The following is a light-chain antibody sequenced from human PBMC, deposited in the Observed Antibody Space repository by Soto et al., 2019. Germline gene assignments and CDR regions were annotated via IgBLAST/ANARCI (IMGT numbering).Light chain of an antibody. CDR3: QQYNTYPWT. CDR1: QSIRSW. Sequence: DIQMTQSPSTLSASVGDRVTITCRASQSIRSWLAWYQQKPGKAPKLLIYKTYSLQSGVPSRFSGAESGTEVTLTISSLQPEDFATYFCQQYNTYPWTFGHGTKVEVK. V-gene: IGKV1-5*03. J-gene: IGKJ1*01. CDR2: KTY.